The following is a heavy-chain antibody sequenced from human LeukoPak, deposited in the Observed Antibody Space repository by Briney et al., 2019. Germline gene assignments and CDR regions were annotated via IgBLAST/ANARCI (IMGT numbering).Heavy chain of an antibody. CDR3: ARGSSGWYSHLGY. J-gene: IGHJ4*02. CDR1: GGSISSYY. D-gene: IGHD6-19*01. V-gene: IGHV4-59*01. CDR2: IYYSGST. Sequence: SETLSLTCTVSGGSISSYYWNWIRQPPGKGLEWIGYIYYSGSTNYNPSLKSRVTISLDTSKNQFSLKLSSVTAADTAVYYCARGSSGWYSHLGYWGQGTLITVSS.